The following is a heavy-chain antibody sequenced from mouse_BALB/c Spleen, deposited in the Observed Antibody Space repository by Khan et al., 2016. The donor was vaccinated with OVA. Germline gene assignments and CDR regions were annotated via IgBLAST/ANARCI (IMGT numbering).Heavy chain of an antibody. Sequence: EVELVESGGGLVKPGGSLKLSCAASGFTFSSFTMSWVRQTPEKRLEWVASISSGGDNTYFPASVKGRFTISRDNAMNNLYLQMSSLRSEDTALYYCARSNYGPFAYWGQGTLVTVSA. CDR3: ARSNYGPFAY. V-gene: IGHV5-9*03. CDR2: ISSGGDNT. CDR1: GFTFSSFT. J-gene: IGHJ3*01. D-gene: IGHD1-1*02.